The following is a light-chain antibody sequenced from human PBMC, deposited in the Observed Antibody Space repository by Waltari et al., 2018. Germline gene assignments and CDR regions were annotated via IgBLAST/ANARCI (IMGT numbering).Light chain of an antibody. Sequence: DIVITPSPDSLAVSLGERATINCKSSQSVLYSSNNKNYLACYQQKPGQPPKLLIYWASPRESGVPDRFSGSGSGTDFTLTISSLQAEDVAVYYCQQYYSTPPTFGPGTKVDIK. CDR1: QSVLYSSNNKNY. V-gene: IGKV4-1*01. CDR3: QQYYSTPPT. J-gene: IGKJ3*01. CDR2: WAS.